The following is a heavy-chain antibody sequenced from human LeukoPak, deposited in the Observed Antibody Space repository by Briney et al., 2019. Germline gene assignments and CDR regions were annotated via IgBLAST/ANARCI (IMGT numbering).Heavy chain of an antibody. CDR3: ASEMYSSSWYAYYFDY. CDR2: IYYSGST. D-gene: IGHD6-13*01. CDR1: GGFISSYY. V-gene: IGHV4-59*12. Sequence: SETLSLTCTVSGGFISSYYWSWIRQPPGKGLEWIGYIYYSGSTNYNPSLKSRVTISVDTSKNQFSLKLSSVTAADTAVYYCASEMYSSSWYAYYFDYWGQGTLVTVSS. J-gene: IGHJ4*02.